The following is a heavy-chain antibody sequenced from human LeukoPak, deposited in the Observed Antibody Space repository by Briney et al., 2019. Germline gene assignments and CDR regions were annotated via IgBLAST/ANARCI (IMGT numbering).Heavy chain of an antibody. V-gene: IGHV6-1*01. Sequence: SQTLSLTCAISGDSVTSGIWNWIRQSPSRGLEWLGRTYYRSKWYNDYAVSVKSRITINPDTSKNQLSLQLNSVTPDDTAVYYCARGGQGDGYSADEAFDFWGQGTMVTVSS. D-gene: IGHD5-24*01. CDR3: ARGGQGDGYSADEAFDF. CDR2: TYYRSKWYN. CDR1: GDSVTSGI. J-gene: IGHJ3*01.